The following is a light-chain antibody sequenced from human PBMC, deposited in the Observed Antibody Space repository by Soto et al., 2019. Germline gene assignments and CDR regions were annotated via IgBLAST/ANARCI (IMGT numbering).Light chain of an antibody. CDR2: GAS. J-gene: IGKJ2*01. CDR1: QSVSSNY. V-gene: IGKV3-20*01. CDR3: QQYANAPFT. Sequence: EIVLTQSPGTLPLSPGERATLSCRASQSVSSNYLVWYQQTPGQAPRPLIYGASSRATGIPDRFSGSGSGTDVTLNIRRLEPEDFAVYYCQQYANAPFTVGQGTKLEIK.